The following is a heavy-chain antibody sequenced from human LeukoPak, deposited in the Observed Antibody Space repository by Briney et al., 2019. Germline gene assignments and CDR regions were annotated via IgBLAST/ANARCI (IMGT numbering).Heavy chain of an antibody. J-gene: IGHJ5*02. Sequence: SETLSLTCTVSGGSISSSSYYWGWIRQPPGKGLEWIGSIYYSGSTNYNPSLKSRVTISVGTSKNQFSLKLSSVTAADTAVYYCARLNVEGQLPYNWFDPWGQGTLVTVSS. V-gene: IGHV4-39*07. CDR2: IYYSGST. CDR3: ARLNVEGQLPYNWFDP. D-gene: IGHD2-2*01. CDR1: GGSISSSSYY.